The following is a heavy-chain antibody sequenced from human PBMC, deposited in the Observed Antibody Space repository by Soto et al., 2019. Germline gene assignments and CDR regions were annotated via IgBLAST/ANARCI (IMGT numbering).Heavy chain of an antibody. D-gene: IGHD3-16*02. CDR3: ARERDPSGVVIVQFDY. V-gene: IGHV1-69*13. CDR2: IIPIFGTA. Sequence: SVKVSCKASGCTFSSYAISWVRQAPGQGLEWMGGIIPIFGTANYAQKFQGRVTITADESTSTAYMELSSLRSEDTAVYYWARERDPSGVVIVQFDYWGQGTLVTVSS. J-gene: IGHJ4*02. CDR1: GCTFSSYA.